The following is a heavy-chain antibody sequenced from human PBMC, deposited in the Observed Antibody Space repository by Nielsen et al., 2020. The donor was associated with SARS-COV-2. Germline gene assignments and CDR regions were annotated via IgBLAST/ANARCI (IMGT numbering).Heavy chain of an antibody. Sequence: GESLKISCAASGFTFSSYSMNWVRQAPGKGLEWVSYISSSSSYTNYADSVKGRFTISRDNAKNSLYLQMNSLRAEDTAVYYCARDPAYYYGSGSYGGDGDYWGQGTLVTVSS. CDR2: ISSSSSYT. D-gene: IGHD3-10*01. V-gene: IGHV3-21*05. J-gene: IGHJ4*02. CDR1: GFTFSSYS. CDR3: ARDPAYYYGSGSYGGDGDY.